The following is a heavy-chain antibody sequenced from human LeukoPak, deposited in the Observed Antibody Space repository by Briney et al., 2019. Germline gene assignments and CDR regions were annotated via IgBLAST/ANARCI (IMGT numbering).Heavy chain of an antibody. CDR2: IYPGDSDT. J-gene: IGHJ4*02. CDR3: AISRSSSWYDYDC. CDR1: GYSFTSYW. V-gene: IGHV5-51*01. Sequence: PGESLKISCKGSGYSFTSYWIGWVRQMPGKGLEWMGIIYPGDSDTRYSPSFQGQVTISADKSISIAYLQWSSLKASDTAMYYCAISRSSSWYDYDCWGQGTLVTVSS. D-gene: IGHD6-13*01.